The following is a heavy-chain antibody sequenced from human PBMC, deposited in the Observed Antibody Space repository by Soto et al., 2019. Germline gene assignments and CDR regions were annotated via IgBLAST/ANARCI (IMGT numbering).Heavy chain of an antibody. CDR3: ARSLRSYTFDY. J-gene: IGHJ4*02. CDR2: IKQDGSEK. D-gene: IGHD1-26*01. CDR1: GFTFSSYW. V-gene: IGHV3-7*03. Sequence: LSLTCAASGFTFSSYWMSWVRQAPGKGLEWVANIKQDGSEKYYVDSVKGRFTISRDNAKISLYLQMNSLRAEDTALYYCARSLRSYTFDYWGQGTLVTVSS.